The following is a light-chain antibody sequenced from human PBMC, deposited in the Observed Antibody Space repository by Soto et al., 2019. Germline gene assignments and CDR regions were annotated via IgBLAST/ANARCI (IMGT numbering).Light chain of an antibody. CDR1: STNIGAGYD. CDR3: QSYDSSLSGGL. V-gene: IGLV1-40*01. CDR2: GNS. J-gene: IGLJ2*01. Sequence: QSVLTQPPSVSGAPGQRVTISCTGSSTNIGAGYDVHWYQQLPGTAPKLLIYGNSNRPSGVPDRFSGSKSGTSASLDITGLQAEDEADYYCQSYDSSLSGGLFGGGTKLTVL.